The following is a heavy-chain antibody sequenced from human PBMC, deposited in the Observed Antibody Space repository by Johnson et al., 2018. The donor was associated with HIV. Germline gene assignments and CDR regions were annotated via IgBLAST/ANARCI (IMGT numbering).Heavy chain of an antibody. V-gene: IGHV3-7*01. CDR1: GFTFSGSW. J-gene: IGHJ3*02. CDR2: IKEHGSEK. Sequence: VLLVESGGGLVQPGGSLRLSCAASGFTFSGSWMSWVRQAPGKGLEWVANIKEHGSEKYYVDSVKGRFTIARDSSKDTRYVQRNSRRGEDTAVYYGARDLLYGETAFDIWGKGTMVTVSS. D-gene: IGHD4-17*01. CDR3: ARDLLYGETAFDI.